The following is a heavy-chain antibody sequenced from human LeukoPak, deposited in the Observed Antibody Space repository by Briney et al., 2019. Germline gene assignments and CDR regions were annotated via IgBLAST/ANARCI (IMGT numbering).Heavy chain of an antibody. J-gene: IGHJ4*02. CDR3: ARVRPGYSYGYAN. CDR2: INHSGST. V-gene: IGHV4-34*01. Sequence: SETLSLTCAVYGGSFSGYYWSWIRQPPGKGLEWIGEINHSGSTNYNPSLKSRVTISVDTSKNQLSLKLSSVTAADTAVYYCARVRPGYSYGYANWGQGTLVTVSS. CDR1: GGSFSGYY. D-gene: IGHD5-18*01.